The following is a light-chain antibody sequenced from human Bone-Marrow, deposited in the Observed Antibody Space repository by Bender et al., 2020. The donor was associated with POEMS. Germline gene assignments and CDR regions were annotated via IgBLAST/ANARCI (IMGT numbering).Light chain of an antibody. Sequence: QSALTQPRAVSGFPGQSVTLSCSGTSGDIGAYKYVSWYQQHPGKAPKLVMYEVSRRPSGVSDRFSGSKSGNTASLTISGLQAEDEADYYCTSYTSSSTDVFGTGTKVTVL. CDR1: SGDIGAYKY. CDR3: TSYTSSSTDV. V-gene: IGLV2-11*01. J-gene: IGLJ1*01. CDR2: EVS.